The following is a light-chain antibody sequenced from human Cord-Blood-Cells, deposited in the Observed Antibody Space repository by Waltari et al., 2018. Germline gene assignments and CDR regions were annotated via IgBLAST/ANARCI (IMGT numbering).Light chain of an antibody. CDR3: CSYAVMSTYWV. CDR2: EGS. CDR1: SSDVGSYNL. V-gene: IGLV2-23*01. J-gene: IGLJ3*02. Sequence: QSALTQPASVSGSPGQSITISCTGTSSDVGSYNLVSWYQQHPVKAPKLMIYEGSKRPSGMSQRYAGSKSGNTASLTISGRQAEAEADYNCCSYAVMSTYWVFGGGTKLTVL.